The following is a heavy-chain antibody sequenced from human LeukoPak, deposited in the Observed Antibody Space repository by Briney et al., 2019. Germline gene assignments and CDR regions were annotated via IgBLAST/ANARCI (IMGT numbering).Heavy chain of an antibody. J-gene: IGHJ4*02. Sequence: GGSLRLSCAASGFTFSSYSMNWVRQAPGKGLEWVAVISNDGSNKYYADSVKGRFTISRDNSKNTLYLQMNSLRAEDTAVYYCARDGDWDWGQGTLVTVSS. CDR1: GFTFSSYS. V-gene: IGHV3-30*03. CDR3: ARDGDWD. CDR2: ISNDGSNK. D-gene: IGHD2-21*02.